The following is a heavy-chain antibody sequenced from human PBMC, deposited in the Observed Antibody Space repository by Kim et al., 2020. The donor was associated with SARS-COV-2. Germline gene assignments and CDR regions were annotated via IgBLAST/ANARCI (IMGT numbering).Heavy chain of an antibody. J-gene: IGHJ4*02. Sequence: YTDSVTAQFTIYTDNSKSTLYLQMSSLRAEDTAVYYCAKASGYYVFEYWGQGTLVTVSS. D-gene: IGHD3-10*02. CDR3: AKASGYYVFEY. V-gene: IGHV3-23*01.